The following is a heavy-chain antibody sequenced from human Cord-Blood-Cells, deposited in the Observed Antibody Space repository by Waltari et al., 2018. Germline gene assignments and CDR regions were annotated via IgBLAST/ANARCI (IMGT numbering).Heavy chain of an antibody. D-gene: IGHD2-8*01. CDR3: ARKDGYCTNGVCYYYYMDV. CDR1: GGSISSSSYY. CDR2: IYYSGST. J-gene: IGHJ6*03. Sequence: QLQLQESGPGLVKPSETLSLTCTVSGGSISSSSYYWGWIRQPPGTGLEWIGSIYYSGSTYYNPSLKSRVTISVDTSKNQFSLKLSSVTAADTAVYYCARKDGYCTNGVCYYYYMDVWGKGTTVTVSS. V-gene: IGHV4-39*01.